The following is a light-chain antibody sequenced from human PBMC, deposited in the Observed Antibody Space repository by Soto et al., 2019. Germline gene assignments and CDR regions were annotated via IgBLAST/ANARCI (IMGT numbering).Light chain of an antibody. CDR2: TAS. V-gene: IGKV1-5*03. CDR3: QQYNSYPLT. J-gene: IGKJ3*01. CDR1: QSISSW. Sequence: DIHMTQSPSTLSASIGDRVTITCRASQSISSWLAWYQQKPGKAPNLLIYTASNLESGVPSRFSGSGSGTEFTLTISSLQPDDFATYYCQQYNSYPLTFGPGTKVDIK.